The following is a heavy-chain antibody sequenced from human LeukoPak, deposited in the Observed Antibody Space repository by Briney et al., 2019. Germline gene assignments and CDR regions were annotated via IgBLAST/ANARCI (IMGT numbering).Heavy chain of an antibody. CDR1: GFTVSTKY. CDR3: ARVGDHFHWYLDL. J-gene: IGHJ2*01. V-gene: IGHV3-53*01. D-gene: IGHD3-10*01. CDR2: LYSGSGT. Sequence: GGSLRLSCAASGFTVSTKYMNWVRQAPEKGLEWVSILYSGSGTYYADSVKGRFTISRDNSKNILSLQMNNLRAEDTAVYYCARVGDHFHWYLDLWGRGTLVTVSS.